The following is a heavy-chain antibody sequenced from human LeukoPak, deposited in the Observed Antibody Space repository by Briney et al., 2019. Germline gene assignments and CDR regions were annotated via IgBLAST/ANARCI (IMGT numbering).Heavy chain of an antibody. CDR2: IYSSGST. Sequence: SETLSLTCAVYGGSFRGYYWSWIRQPAGKGLEWIGRIYSSGSTNYNPSLKSRGTMSVDTSKNQFSLKLTSMTAADTAVYFCARESGSYSRIEFWGQGTLVTVSS. V-gene: IGHV4-4*07. J-gene: IGHJ4*02. CDR1: GGSFRGYY. D-gene: IGHD1-26*01. CDR3: ARESGSYSRIEF.